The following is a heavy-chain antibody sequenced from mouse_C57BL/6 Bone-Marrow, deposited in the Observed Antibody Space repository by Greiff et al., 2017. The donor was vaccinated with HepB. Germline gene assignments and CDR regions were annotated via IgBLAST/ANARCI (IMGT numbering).Heavy chain of an antibody. D-gene: IGHD2-3*01. V-gene: IGHV1-66*01. CDR1: GYSFTSYY. J-gene: IGHJ3*01. Sequence: QVQLQQSGPELVKPGASVKISCKASGYSFTSYYIHWVKQRPGQGLERIGWIYPGSGNTKYNEKFKGKATLTADTSSSTAYMQRSSLTSEDSAVYYCARSWLLAYWGQGTLVTVSA. CDR2: IYPGSGNT. CDR3: ARSWLLAY.